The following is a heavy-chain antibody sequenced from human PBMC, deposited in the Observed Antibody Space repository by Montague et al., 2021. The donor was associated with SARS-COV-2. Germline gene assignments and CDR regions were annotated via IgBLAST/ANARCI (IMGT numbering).Heavy chain of an antibody. CDR3: ASVLDYRVRDS. Sequence: SETLSLTCSVSGDSISSDYYWGWIRQPPGKGLEWVGCTHYSGNTYYSPSLRSRLTILLDSSKNQFSLLATSVTAADTAVYYCASVLDYRVRDSWGQGTLVTVSS. V-gene: IGHV4-38-2*01. J-gene: IGHJ4*02. CDR2: THYSGNT. D-gene: IGHD3/OR15-3a*01. CDR1: GDSISSDYY.